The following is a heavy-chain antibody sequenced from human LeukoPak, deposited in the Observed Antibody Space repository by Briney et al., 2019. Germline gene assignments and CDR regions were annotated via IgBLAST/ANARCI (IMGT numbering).Heavy chain of an antibody. D-gene: IGHD2-2*01. CDR3: ARHGSPAAMSMEVDY. V-gene: IGHV4-39*01. CDR2: IYYSGST. Sequence: KPSETLSLTCTVSGGSISSSSYYWGWIRQPPGKGLEGIGSIYYSGSTYYNPSLKSRVTITVDTSKNQFSLKLSSVTAADTAVYYCARHGSPAAMSMEVDYWGQGTLVTVSS. CDR1: GGSISSSSYY. J-gene: IGHJ4*02.